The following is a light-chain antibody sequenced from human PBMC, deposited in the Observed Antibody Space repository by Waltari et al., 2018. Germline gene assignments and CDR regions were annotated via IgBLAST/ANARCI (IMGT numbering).Light chain of an antibody. V-gene: IGKV3-20*01. CDR2: DAA. Sequence: SCRASQSVGKSLAWYQQKPGQAPRLLIYDAARRATGIPDRFSGSGSGTDFSLTISRLEPEDFAVYYCQHYVRLPATFGQGTKVEI. J-gene: IGKJ1*01. CDR3: QHYVRLPAT. CDR1: QSVGKS.